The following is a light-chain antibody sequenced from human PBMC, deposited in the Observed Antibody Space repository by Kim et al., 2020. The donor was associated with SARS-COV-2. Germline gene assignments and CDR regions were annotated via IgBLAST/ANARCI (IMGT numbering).Light chain of an antibody. CDR2: DTS. Sequence: EIVLTQSPATLSLSPGERATLSCRASQSVGTLLAWYQQKPGQAPRLLIYDTSKRATGIPARFSGSGSGTDFTLTISSLEPEDFAVYYCQKRSNWPPKFTFGPGTKVDIK. J-gene: IGKJ3*01. CDR3: QKRSNWPPKFT. V-gene: IGKV3-11*01. CDR1: QSVGTL.